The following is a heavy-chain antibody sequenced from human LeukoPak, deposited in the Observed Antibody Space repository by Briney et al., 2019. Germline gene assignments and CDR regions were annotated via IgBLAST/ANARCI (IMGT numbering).Heavy chain of an antibody. J-gene: IGHJ3*02. CDR1: GFTFSSYA. CDR3: AGSWTSLDAFDI. Sequence: PGGSLRLSCAASGFTFSSYAMHWVRQAPGKGLEWVAVISYDGSNKYYADSVKGRFTISRDNAKNSLYLQMTSLRADDTAMYYCAGSWTSLDAFDIWGQGTMVTVSS. D-gene: IGHD3/OR15-3a*01. CDR2: ISYDGSNK. V-gene: IGHV3-30*04.